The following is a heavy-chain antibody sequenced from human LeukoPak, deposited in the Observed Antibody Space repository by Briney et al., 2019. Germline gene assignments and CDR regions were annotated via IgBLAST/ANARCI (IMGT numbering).Heavy chain of an antibody. D-gene: IGHD3-10*02. CDR1: GYSISSGYY. J-gene: IGHJ6*03. CDR3: ARDVPPGYMDV. Sequence: PSETLSLTCTVSGYSISSGYYWGWIRQPPGKGLEWIGSIYHSGSTYYNPSLKSRVTISVDTSKNQFSLKLSSVTAADTAVYYCARDVPPGYMDVWGKGTTVTVSS. V-gene: IGHV4-38-2*02. CDR2: IYHSGST.